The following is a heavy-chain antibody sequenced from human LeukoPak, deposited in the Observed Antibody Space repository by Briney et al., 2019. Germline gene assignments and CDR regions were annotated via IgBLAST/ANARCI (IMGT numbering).Heavy chain of an antibody. Sequence: GGSLRLSCAASGFTFSSYGMHWVRQAPGKGLEWVAVIWYDGSNKYYADSVKGRFTISRDNSKNTLYLQMNSLRAEDTAVYYCAKLLPYSSSWYFDYWGQGTLVTVSS. D-gene: IGHD6-13*01. V-gene: IGHV3-33*06. J-gene: IGHJ4*02. CDR2: IWYDGSNK. CDR1: GFTFSSYG. CDR3: AKLLPYSSSWYFDY.